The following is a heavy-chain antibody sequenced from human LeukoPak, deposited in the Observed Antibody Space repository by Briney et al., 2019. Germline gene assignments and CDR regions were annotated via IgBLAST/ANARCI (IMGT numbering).Heavy chain of an antibody. J-gene: IGHJ4*02. Sequence: ASVTVSCKASGCVLNRHGISLVRQAPGQGLEFMGWISVSTGNTNYAQKLQGRLTMTTDTSTDTAYMELKSLSSAYTALYFCVSAVGSTRVEFAFWGQGTLVTVSS. CDR1: GCVLNRHG. D-gene: IGHD1-26*01. CDR3: VSAVGSTRVEFAF. CDR2: ISVSTGNT. V-gene: IGHV1-18*04.